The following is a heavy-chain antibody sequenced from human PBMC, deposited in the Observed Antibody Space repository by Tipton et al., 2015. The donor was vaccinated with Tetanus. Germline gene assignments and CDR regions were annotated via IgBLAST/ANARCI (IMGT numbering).Heavy chain of an antibody. CDR2: IIPFSDTI. V-gene: IGHV1-69*06. Sequence: QSGPEVKKPGSSVKVSCEASGGTFGSYAVNWVRQAPGQGLEWMGGIIPFSDTIEYSKKYQGRITITADRSSSPAYMELTSLRSEDTAVYYCGRGYRHDPKTFYGMDRWGQGTTVIVSS. CDR3: GRGYRHDPKTFYGMDR. J-gene: IGHJ6*02. CDR1: GGTFGSYA. D-gene: IGHD1-1*01.